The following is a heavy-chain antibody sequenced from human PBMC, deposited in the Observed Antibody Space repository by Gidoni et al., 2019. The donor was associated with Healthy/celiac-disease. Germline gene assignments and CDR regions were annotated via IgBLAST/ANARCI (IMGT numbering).Heavy chain of an antibody. Sequence: QVQLVESGGGVVQPGRSLRLSCAASGFTFSSYAMHWVRKAPGKGLEWVAVISYDGSNKYYADSVKGRFTISRDNSKNTLYLQMNSLRAEDTAVYYCARIRIAARPFAAFDIWGQGTMVTVSS. CDR1: GFTFSSYA. CDR3: ARIRIAARPFAAFDI. CDR2: ISYDGSNK. D-gene: IGHD6-6*01. J-gene: IGHJ3*02. V-gene: IGHV3-30-3*01.